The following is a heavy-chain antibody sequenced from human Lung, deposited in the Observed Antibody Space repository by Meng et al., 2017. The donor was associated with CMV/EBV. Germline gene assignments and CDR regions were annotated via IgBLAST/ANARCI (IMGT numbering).Heavy chain of an antibody. D-gene: IGHD3-9*01. J-gene: IGHJ3*02. CDR3: ARNSLDYDAFDI. CDR2: ISYGGST. Sequence: SXTXSLXCTVSGASISSSYFWDWIRQPPGKGLEWIGSISYGGSTYYNSSLKSRVTISVDMSKNQFTLKLSSVTAADTAVYYCARNSLDYDAFDIWGQGTMVTVSS. V-gene: IGHV4-39*06. CDR1: GASISSSYF.